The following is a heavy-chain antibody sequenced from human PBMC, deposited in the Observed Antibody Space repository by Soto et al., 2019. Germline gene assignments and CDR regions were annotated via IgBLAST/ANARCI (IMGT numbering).Heavy chain of an antibody. Sequence: EVQLLESGGGLVQPGGSLRLSCAASGFTFSSYAMSWVRQAPGKGLEWVSAISGSGGSTYYADSVKGRFTISRDNSKNTLYLQMNSLRAEDTAVYYCAKDRGVLWFGELEYYFDYWGQGTLVTVSS. CDR3: AKDRGVLWFGELEYYFDY. CDR1: GFTFSSYA. D-gene: IGHD3-10*01. J-gene: IGHJ4*02. CDR2: ISGSGGST. V-gene: IGHV3-23*01.